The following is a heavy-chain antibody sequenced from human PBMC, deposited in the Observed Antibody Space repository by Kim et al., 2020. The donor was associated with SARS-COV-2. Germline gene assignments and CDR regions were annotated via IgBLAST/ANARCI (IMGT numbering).Heavy chain of an antibody. D-gene: IGHD3-22*01. Sequence: DSVKGRFTISRDTARHSLNLQMNSLRAEDTALYYCAKGRITMIVPAYFDYWGQGTLVTVSS. CDR3: AKGRITMIVPAYFDY. J-gene: IGHJ4*02. V-gene: IGHV3-9*01.